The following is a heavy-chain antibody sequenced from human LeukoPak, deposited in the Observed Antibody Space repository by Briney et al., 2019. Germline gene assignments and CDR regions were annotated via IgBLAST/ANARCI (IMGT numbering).Heavy chain of an antibody. J-gene: IGHJ4*02. CDR3: ARRQRRWLQFDY. V-gene: IGHV4-34*01. CDR1: GGSFSGSS. CDR2: INHSGST. D-gene: IGHD5-24*01. Sequence: KPSETLSLTCAVYGGSFSGSSWSWIRQPPGKGLEWIGEINHSGSTNYNASLESRVTISVDTSKNQFSLKLSSVTAADTAVYYCARRQRRWLQFDYWGQGTLVTVSS.